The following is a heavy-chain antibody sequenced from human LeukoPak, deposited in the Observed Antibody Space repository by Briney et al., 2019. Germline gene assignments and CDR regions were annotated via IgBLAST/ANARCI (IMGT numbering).Heavy chain of an antibody. CDR1: GGSISSNNY. CDR2: IYYSGNT. J-gene: IGHJ4*02. V-gene: IGHV4-39*01. CDR3: ARHERWLIRFNH. D-gene: IGHD4-23*01. Sequence: SETLSLTCSVSGGSISSNNYWGWIRQPPGKGLEWIGSIYYSGNTYYNPSLKSRVTISVDTSKNQFSLKLRSVTAADTAVYYCARHERWLIRFNHSGQGTLVTVSS.